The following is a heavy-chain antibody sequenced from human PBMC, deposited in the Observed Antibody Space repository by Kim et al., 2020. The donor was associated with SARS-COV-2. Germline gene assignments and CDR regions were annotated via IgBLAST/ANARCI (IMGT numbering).Heavy chain of an antibody. V-gene: IGHV1-3*01. CDR1: GYTFTSYA. Sequence: ASVKVSCKASGYTFTSYAMHWVRQAPGQRLEWMGWINAGNGNTKYSQKFQGRVTITRDTSASTAYMELSSLRSEDTAVYYCARVSGYDSSGYYSRNFDYWGQGTLVTVSS. CDR3: ARVSGYDSSGYYSRNFDY. J-gene: IGHJ4*02. CDR2: INAGNGNT. D-gene: IGHD3-22*01.